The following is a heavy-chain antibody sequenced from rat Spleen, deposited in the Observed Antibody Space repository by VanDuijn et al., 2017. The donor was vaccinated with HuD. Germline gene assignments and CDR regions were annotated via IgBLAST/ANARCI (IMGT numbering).Heavy chain of an antibody. J-gene: IGHJ1*01. CDR1: GFTFSDYN. CDR2: ISTGGGNT. D-gene: IGHD5-1*01. V-gene: IGHV5S14*01. CDR3: ARQGGTYWYFDF. Sequence: EVQLVESGGGLVQPGGSLKLSCAASGFTFSDYNMAWVCQTPTKGLEWVATISTGGGNTYYRDSVKGRFTISRDNAKNTQYLQMDSLRSEDTATYYCARQGGTYWYFDFWGPGTMVTVSS.